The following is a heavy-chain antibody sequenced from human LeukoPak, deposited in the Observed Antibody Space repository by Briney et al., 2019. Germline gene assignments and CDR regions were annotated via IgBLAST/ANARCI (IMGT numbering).Heavy chain of an antibody. V-gene: IGHV4-30-4*01. D-gene: IGHD3-22*01. J-gene: IGHJ5*02. Sequence: SETLSLSCTVSGGSLSSGDYYWGSIRQPPGKGLEWLVYTYYSGSTYYNPSLKSRATTSVDTSKNQFSLKLTSVTAADTAVYYCARPYYYDSRIDAWGQGTLVTVSS. CDR1: GGSLSSGDYY. CDR3: ARPYYYDSRIDA. CDR2: TYYSGST.